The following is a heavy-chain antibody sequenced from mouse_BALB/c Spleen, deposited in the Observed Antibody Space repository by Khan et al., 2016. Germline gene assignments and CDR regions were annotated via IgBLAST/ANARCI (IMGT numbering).Heavy chain of an antibody. D-gene: IGHD2-13*01. CDR2: ISYDGSN. J-gene: IGHJ3*01. CDR3: ATYGDYEGCAY. CDR1: GYSITSGYY. Sequence: EVQLQESGPGLVKPSQSLSLTCSVTGYSITSGYYWNWIRQFPGNKLEWMGYISYDGSNNYNPSLKNRISITRATSKNQFFLKLNSVTTADTATYYCATYGDYEGCAYWGQGTRVTVSA. V-gene: IGHV3-6*02.